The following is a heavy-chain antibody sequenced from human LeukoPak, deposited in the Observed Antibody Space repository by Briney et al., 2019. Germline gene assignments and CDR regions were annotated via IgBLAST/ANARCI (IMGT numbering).Heavy chain of an antibody. CDR1: GFSFNSHG. CDR3: AKRPDRSYYDRTGYYYFDY. V-gene: IGHV3-30*18. J-gene: IGHJ4*02. CDR2: ISDDGSKG. Sequence: GGSLRLSCAASGFSFNSHGMHWVRQAPDKGLEWVAVISDDGSKGYYADSVKGRFTISRDNSKNTLYLQMNSLRAEDTAVYYCAKRPDRSYYDRTGYYYFDYWGQGTLVTVSS. D-gene: IGHD3-22*01.